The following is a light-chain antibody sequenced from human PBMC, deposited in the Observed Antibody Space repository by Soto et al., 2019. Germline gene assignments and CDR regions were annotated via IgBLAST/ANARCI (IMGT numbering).Light chain of an antibody. CDR3: SSFTTTNTYV. J-gene: IGLJ1*01. CDR2: DVS. V-gene: IGLV2-14*03. CDR1: SSEVGNHNF. Sequence: QSVLTQPASVSGSPGQSIAMSCTGNSSEVGNHNFVSWYQQHPGKAPKLIIYDVSNRSSGVFDRFFGSKSGNTASLTISGLQAEDEADYYCSSFTTTNTYVFGTGTRSPS.